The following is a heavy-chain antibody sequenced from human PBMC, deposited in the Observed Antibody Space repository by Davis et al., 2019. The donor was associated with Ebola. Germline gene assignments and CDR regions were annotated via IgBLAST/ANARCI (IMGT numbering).Heavy chain of an antibody. Sequence: GESLKISCAASGFTFSSYSMNWVRQAPGKGLEWVSSISSSSSYIYYADSVKGRFTISRDNSKNTLYLQMNSLRAEDTAVYYCAKDYFDYWGQGTLVTVSS. CDR2: ISSSSSYI. V-gene: IGHV3-21*01. CDR3: AKDYFDY. CDR1: GFTFSSYS. J-gene: IGHJ4*02.